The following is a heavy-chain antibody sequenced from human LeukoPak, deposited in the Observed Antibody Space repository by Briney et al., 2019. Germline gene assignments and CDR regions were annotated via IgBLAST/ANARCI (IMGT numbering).Heavy chain of an antibody. J-gene: IGHJ4*02. Sequence: AASRFTIYSNCRDRLRHGPGNEWMGWLSINSVGSSTSYADSVKGRFPISRDNATNTLYLQMNSLRAEDTAVYYCAKDSSGYHYDSRNLDYWGQGTLVTVSS. V-gene: IGHV3-74*01. D-gene: IGHD3-22*01. CDR1: RFTIYSNC. CDR3: AKDSSGYHYDSRNLDY. CDR2: INSVGSST.